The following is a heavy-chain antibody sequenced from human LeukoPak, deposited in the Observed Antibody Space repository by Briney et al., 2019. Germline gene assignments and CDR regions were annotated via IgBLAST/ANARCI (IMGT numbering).Heavy chain of an antibody. CDR1: GFTFDDYA. J-gene: IGHJ4*02. D-gene: IGHD6-13*01. V-gene: IGHV3-9*01. CDR2: ISWNSGSI. CDR3: AKDLAAAGPGGVDY. Sequence: GGSLRLSCAASGFTFDDYAMHWVRQAPGKGLEWVSGISWNSGSIGYADSVKGRFTISRDNAKNSLYLQMNSLRAEDTALYYCAKDLAAAGPGGVDYWGQGTLVTVSS.